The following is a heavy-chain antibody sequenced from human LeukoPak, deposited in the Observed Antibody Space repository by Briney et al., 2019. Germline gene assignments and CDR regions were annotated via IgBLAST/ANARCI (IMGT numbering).Heavy chain of an antibody. CDR1: GFTFSSYA. J-gene: IGHJ4*02. CDR2: ISGSGGST. CDR3: SKRSSGGWSDY. V-gene: IGHV3-23*01. Sequence: GGSLRLSCAASGFTFSSYAMHWVRQAPGKGLEWVSLISGSGGSTYYADSVKGRFTISRDNSKNTLYLQMNSLRAEDTAVYYCSKRSSGGWSDYWGQGTLVTVSS. D-gene: IGHD6-19*01.